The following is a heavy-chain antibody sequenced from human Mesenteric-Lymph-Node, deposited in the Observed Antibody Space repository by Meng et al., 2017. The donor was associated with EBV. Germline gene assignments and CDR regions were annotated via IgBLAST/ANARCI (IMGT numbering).Heavy chain of an antibody. J-gene: IGHJ5*02. V-gene: IGHV1-24*01. D-gene: IGHD3-9*01. CDR1: GHTLTEIS. CDR2: FDFEDGET. Sequence: QDQLVPAGAGGKKPGASVKFSSKVSGHTLTEISMHWVRQATGKGLEWMGGFDFEDGETIYAQKFQGRVTMTEDISTDTAYMELSSLRSEDTAIYYCARYFDGWNGDRFDPWGQGTLVTVSS. CDR3: ARYFDGWNGDRFDP.